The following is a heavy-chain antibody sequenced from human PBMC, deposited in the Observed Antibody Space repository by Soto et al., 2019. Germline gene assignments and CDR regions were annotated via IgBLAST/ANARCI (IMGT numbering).Heavy chain of an antibody. V-gene: IGHV1-8*01. Sequence: APEKVSCKASGYTFTNKDGSWVRQGTGQGLEWMGWVNPGSGDIGYAQKFQGRLTMTRDISIATAYMELNSLTSEDTAIYYCARIDSVGSSNCFDPWGQRTLVTVSS. CDR1: GYTFTNKD. CDR3: ARIDSVGSSNCFDP. J-gene: IGHJ5*02. CDR2: VNPGSGDI. D-gene: IGHD3-10*01.